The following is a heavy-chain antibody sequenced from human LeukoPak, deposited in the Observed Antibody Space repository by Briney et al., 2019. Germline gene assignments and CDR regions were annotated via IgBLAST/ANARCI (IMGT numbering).Heavy chain of an antibody. CDR2: VSTSGET. Sequence: PSETLSLTCTVSGGSINSHFGSWIRQPAGKGLEWIGRVSTSGETNFNPSLKSRITMSADTSKNQFSLKLSSVTAADTAVYYCAKGDIVVGGGRNWFDPWGQGTLVIVSS. V-gene: IGHV4-4*07. D-gene: IGHD2-15*01. J-gene: IGHJ5*02. CDR1: GGSINSHF. CDR3: AKGDIVVGGGRNWFDP.